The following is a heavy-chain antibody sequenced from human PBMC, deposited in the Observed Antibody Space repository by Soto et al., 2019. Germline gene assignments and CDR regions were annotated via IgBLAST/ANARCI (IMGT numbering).Heavy chain of an antibody. CDR2: IYYSGNT. D-gene: IGHD6-19*01. Sequence: QVQLQESGPGLVKASETLSLTCSVSGGSISSFYWNWIRQAPGKGPEWIGYIYYSGNTKYNPSVESRVTISDDASKNQISLRLSSVTAADTAIYYCARGSGSGWPPTHYYGMDVWGQGTTVTVSS. CDR3: ARGSGSGWPPTHYYGMDV. CDR1: GGSISSFY. J-gene: IGHJ6*02. V-gene: IGHV4-59*01.